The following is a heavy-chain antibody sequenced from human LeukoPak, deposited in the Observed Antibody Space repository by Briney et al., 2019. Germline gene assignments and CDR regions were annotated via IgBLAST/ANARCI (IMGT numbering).Heavy chain of an antibody. CDR3: ARDQLVRGVFRPMDV. CDR2: IYSGGST. D-gene: IGHD3-10*01. CDR1: GFTVSSNY. Sequence: QPGGSLRLSCAASGFTVSSNYMSWVRQAPGKGLEWVSVIYSGGSTYYADSVKGRFTISRDNSKNTLYLQMNSLRAEDTAVYYCARDQLVRGVFRPMDVWGKGTTVTISS. V-gene: IGHV3-66*01. J-gene: IGHJ6*03.